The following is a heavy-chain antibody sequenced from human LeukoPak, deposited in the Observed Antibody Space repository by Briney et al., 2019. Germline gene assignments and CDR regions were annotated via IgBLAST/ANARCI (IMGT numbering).Heavy chain of an antibody. Sequence: ASVKVSCKASGGTFSSYAISWVRQAPGQGLEWMGGSIPIFGTANYAQKFQGRVTITTDESTSTAYMELSSLRSEDTAVYYCARDGVTMVRVATTYNWFDPWGQGTPVTVSS. CDR3: ARDGVTMVRVATTYNWFDP. V-gene: IGHV1-69*05. D-gene: IGHD3-10*01. CDR1: GGTFSSYA. CDR2: SIPIFGTA. J-gene: IGHJ5*02.